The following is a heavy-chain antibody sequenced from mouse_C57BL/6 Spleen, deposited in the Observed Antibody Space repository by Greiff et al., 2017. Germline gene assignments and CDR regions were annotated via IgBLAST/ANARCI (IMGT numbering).Heavy chain of an antibody. CDR2: IHPNSGST. CDR1: GYTFTSYW. D-gene: IGHD1-1*01. J-gene: IGHJ1*03. CDR3: ARGGGSSYGYFDV. Sequence: QVQLQQPGAELVKPGASVKLSCKASGYTFTSYWMHWVKQRPGQGLEWIGMIHPNSGSTNYNEKFKSKATLTVDKSSSTAYMRLSSLTSEDSAVYYCARGGGSSYGYFDVWGTGTTVTVSS. V-gene: IGHV1-64*01.